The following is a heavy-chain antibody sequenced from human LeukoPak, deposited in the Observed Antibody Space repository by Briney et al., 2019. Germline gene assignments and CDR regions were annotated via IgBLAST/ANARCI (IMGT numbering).Heavy chain of an antibody. CDR1: GFTVSSNY. CDR2: IYSGGST. V-gene: IGHV3-66*02. Sequence: QSGGSLRLSCAASGFTVSSNYMSWVRQAPGKGLEWVSVIYSGGSTYYADSVKGRFTISRDNSKNTLYLQMNSLRAEDTAVYYCARDLRYYDSSGPNVDYWGQETLVTVSS. J-gene: IGHJ4*02. CDR3: ARDLRYYDSSGPNVDY. D-gene: IGHD3-22*01.